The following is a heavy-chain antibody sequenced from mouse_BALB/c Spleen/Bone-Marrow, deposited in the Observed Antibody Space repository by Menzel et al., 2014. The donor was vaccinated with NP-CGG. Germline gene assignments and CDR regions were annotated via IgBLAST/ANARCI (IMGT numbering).Heavy chain of an antibody. Sequence: EVKLLESGPGLVKPSPSLSLTCSVTGYSFTSYYFFCWIRQLPRNQLWMVGIISYNGSNNYNPSFKNRTTITSDTSKNQILLKLIAVDAEDTAKYYWAGETNDGYLFDYWGQGTTITVSS. D-gene: IGHD2-3*01. J-gene: IGHJ2*01. CDR2: ISYNGSN. CDR1: GYSFTSYYF. V-gene: IGHV3-6*02. CDR3: AGETNDGYLFDY.